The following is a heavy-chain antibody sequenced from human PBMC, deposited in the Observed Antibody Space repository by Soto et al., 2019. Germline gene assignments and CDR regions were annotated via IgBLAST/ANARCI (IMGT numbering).Heavy chain of an antibody. CDR3: ARDEAYKWNDGGWFDP. CDR2: ISAYNGNT. Sequence: QVQLVQSGAEVKKPGASVKVSCKASGYTFTSYGISWVRQASGQGLEWMGWISAYNGNTKYAQKLQGRVTMTTDTSTSTPYTELRSLRSDDTAVYYCARDEAYKWNDGGWFDPWGQGTLVTVSS. D-gene: IGHD1-1*01. CDR1: GYTFTSYG. V-gene: IGHV1-18*01. J-gene: IGHJ5*02.